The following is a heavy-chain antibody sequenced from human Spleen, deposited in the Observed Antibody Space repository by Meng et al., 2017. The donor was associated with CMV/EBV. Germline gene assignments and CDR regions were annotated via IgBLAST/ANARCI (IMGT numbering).Heavy chain of an antibody. CDR2: INHSGST. CDR1: AFSGYY. V-gene: IGHV4-34*01. J-gene: IGHJ2*01. Sequence: AFSGYYWSGIRQPPGKGLEWIGEINHSGSTNYNPSLKSRVTISVETSKNQFSLKLSSVTAADTAVYYCARGRYYDFWSGYYYWHFDLWGRGTLVTVSS. CDR3: ARGRYYDFWSGYYYWHFDL. D-gene: IGHD3-3*01.